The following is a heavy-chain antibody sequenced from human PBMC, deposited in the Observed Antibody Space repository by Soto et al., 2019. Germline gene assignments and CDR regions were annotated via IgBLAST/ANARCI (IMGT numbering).Heavy chain of an antibody. J-gene: IGHJ4*02. D-gene: IGHD3-16*01. CDR1: GFTFSSSW. CDR2: VSATAGTT. Sequence: PGGSLRLSCAASGFTFSSSWMHWVRRAPGKGLEWVSLVSATAGTTYYTDSVKGRFTISRDNSRNTVYLQMNSLRADDTAVYYCAKDRLAGGFDYWGQGTLVTVSS. V-gene: IGHV3-23*01. CDR3: AKDRLAGGFDY.